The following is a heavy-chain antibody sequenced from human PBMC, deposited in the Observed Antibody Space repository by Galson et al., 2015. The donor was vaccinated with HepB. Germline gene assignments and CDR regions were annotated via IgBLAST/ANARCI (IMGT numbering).Heavy chain of an antibody. V-gene: IGHV4-30-4*01. CDR2: MYNSGSP. CDR1: GGSINSGGYY. Sequence: TLSLTCAVSGGSINSGGYYWSWIRQPPEKNLELIGYMYNSGSPNYNPSLTSRVTISVDTSKNQFSLTLTSVTAADTAVYYCARGYCGGVSCYLMPHSWGQGTLVTVSS. J-gene: IGHJ4*02. D-gene: IGHD2-15*01. CDR3: ARGYCGGVSCYLMPHS.